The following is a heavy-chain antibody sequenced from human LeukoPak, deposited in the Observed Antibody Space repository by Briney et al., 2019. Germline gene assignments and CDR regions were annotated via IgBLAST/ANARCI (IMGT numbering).Heavy chain of an antibody. V-gene: IGHV3-74*03. CDR2: ISDDGTYT. J-gene: IGHJ4*02. CDR1: GFSFSRHW. CDR3: ATSLEQLPTPTFY. Sequence: PGGSLRLSCAASGFSFSRHWMHWVRQAPGKGLVWVSRISDDGTYTANVDSVEGRFSTSRDNAKNSLYLQMNSLRAEDTAVYYCATSLEQLPTPTFYWGQGTLVTVSS. D-gene: IGHD6-6*01.